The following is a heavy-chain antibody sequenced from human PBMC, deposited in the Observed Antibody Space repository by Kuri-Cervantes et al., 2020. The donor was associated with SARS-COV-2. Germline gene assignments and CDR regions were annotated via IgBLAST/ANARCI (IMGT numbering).Heavy chain of an antibody. CDR3: VKGSAASRPYYFDS. J-gene: IGHJ4*02. V-gene: IGHV3-23*01. D-gene: IGHD3-10*01. Sequence: GGSLRLSCAASGITFSSYAMSWVRQAQGKGLEWVSAITDDGGSTYHADSVKGRFTISRDNSKTTLFLQMNSLRAEDTAVYHCVKGSAASRPYYFDSWGQGTLVTVSS. CDR2: ITDDGGST. CDR1: GITFSSYA.